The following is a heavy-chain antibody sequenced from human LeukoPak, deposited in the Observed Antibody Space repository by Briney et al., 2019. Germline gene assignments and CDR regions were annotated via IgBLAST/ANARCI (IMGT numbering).Heavy chain of an antibody. V-gene: IGHV4-61*02. CDR2: IYASGRT. Sequence: SETLSLTCTVSGGSISSGSYYWSWIRQPAGKGLEWIGRIYASGRTNYNPSLEGRVTISVDTSKNQFSLKLSSVTAADTAVYFCARATIRYCSSTSCYEDYWGQGTLVTVSS. D-gene: IGHD2-2*01. CDR1: GGSISSGSYY. J-gene: IGHJ4*02. CDR3: ARATIRYCSSTSCYEDY.